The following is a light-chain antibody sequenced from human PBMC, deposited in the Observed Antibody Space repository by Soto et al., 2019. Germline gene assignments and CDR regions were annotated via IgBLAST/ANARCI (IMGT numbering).Light chain of an antibody. Sequence: QSVLTQPPSVSGSPGQSVTISCTGTSSDVGSYNRVSWYQQPPGTAPKLMIYEVSNRPSGVPDRFSGSKSGNTASLTISGLQAEDEADYYCSSFTSSSTYVFGNGTKVTV. J-gene: IGLJ1*01. CDR1: SSDVGSYNR. CDR2: EVS. CDR3: SSFTSSSTYV. V-gene: IGLV2-18*02.